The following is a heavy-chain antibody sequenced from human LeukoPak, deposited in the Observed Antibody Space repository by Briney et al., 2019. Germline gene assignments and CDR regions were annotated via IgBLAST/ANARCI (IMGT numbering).Heavy chain of an antibody. CDR1: GFTFDDYA. CDR2: ISWNSGSI. V-gene: IGHV3-9*01. D-gene: IGHD3-22*01. Sequence: GGSLRLSCAASGFTFDDYAMHWVRQAPGKGLEWVSGISWNSGSIVYADSVKGRFTISRDNAKNSLYLQMNSLRAEDTALYYCAKGGWRYYDSSGYYDYWGQGTLVTVSS. J-gene: IGHJ4*02. CDR3: AKGGWRYYDSSGYYDY.